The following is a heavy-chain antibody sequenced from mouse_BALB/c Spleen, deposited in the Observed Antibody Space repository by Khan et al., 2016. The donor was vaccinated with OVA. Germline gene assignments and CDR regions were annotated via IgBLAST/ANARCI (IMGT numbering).Heavy chain of an antibody. J-gene: IGHJ4*01. CDR2: ICGGGSI. Sequence: QVQLQQSGPGLVAPSQCLSITCTVSGFLLISYGVNWVRQPPGKGLEWLGVICGGGSINYHTTIKTDMVISNENSTRKTFLILNSLQTYDTATYYCAKFTADFYSMDYWGRGTSLTVSS. CDR1: GFLLISYG. D-gene: IGHD1-1*01. CDR3: AKFTADFYSMDY. V-gene: IGHV2-3*01.